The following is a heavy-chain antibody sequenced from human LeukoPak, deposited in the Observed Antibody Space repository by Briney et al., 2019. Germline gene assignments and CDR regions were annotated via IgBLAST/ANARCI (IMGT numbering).Heavy chain of an antibody. CDR3: ARPTLTIAVAGYYFDY. V-gene: IGHV1-46*01. CDR1: GYTFTSYY. Sequence: ASVKVSCKASGYTFTSYYMHWVRQAPGQGLEWMGVINPSDGTTSYAQKFQGRVTMTRDMSTSTVYVELSSLRSEDTAVYSCARPTLTIAVAGYYFDYWGQGTLVTVSS. J-gene: IGHJ4*02. CDR2: INPSDGTT. D-gene: IGHD6-19*01.